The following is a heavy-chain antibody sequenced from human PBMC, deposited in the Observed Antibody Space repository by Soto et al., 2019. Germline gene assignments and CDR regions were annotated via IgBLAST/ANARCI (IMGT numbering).Heavy chain of an antibody. D-gene: IGHD2-21*02. CDR1: GYTFTSCY. J-gene: IGHJ4*02. CDR3: ARDQYEAYCGGDCGAPVFDY. CDR2: INPSGGST. V-gene: IGHV1-46*01. Sequence: GASVKVSCKASGYTFTSCYMHWVRQAPGQGLEWMGIINPSGGSTSYAQKFQGRVTMTRDTSTSTVYTELSSLRSEDTAVYYCARDQYEAYCGGDCGAPVFDYWGQGILVTVSS.